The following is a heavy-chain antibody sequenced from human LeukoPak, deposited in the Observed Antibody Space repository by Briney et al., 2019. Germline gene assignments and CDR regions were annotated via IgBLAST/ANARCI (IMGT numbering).Heavy chain of an antibody. CDR3: ARDLQYYDILTGEGGYFDY. D-gene: IGHD3-9*01. CDR2: ISYDGSNK. V-gene: IGHV3-30-3*01. Sequence: PGGSVRLSCAASGFTFSSYAMHWVRQAPGKGLEWVAVISYDGSNKYYADSVKGRFTISRDNSKNTLYLQMNSLRAEDTAVYYCARDLQYYDILTGEGGYFDYWGQGTLVTVSS. J-gene: IGHJ4*02. CDR1: GFTFSSYA.